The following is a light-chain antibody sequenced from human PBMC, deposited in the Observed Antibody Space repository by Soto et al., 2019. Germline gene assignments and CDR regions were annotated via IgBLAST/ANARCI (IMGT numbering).Light chain of an antibody. Sequence: DIQMTQSPSSLSASVGDRVTITCRASQGIRNDLDWFQQKPATAPERLIYAASSLQSGFPSRFSSSGSVTEFTRPISILQAEDFATYYCLQYNTYPWTFGQGTPVQIK. J-gene: IGKJ1*01. V-gene: IGKV1-17*01. CDR1: QGIRND. CDR3: LQYNTYPWT. CDR2: AAS.